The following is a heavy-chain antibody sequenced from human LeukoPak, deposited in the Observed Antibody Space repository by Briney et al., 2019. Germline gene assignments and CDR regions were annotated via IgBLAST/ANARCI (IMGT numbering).Heavy chain of an antibody. V-gene: IGHV3-30*04. D-gene: IGHD6-13*01. CDR3: AKEDIAAAGTCLDY. J-gene: IGHJ4*02. Sequence: PGGSLRLSSAASGFTFSGYPIHWVRQAPGKGLEWVAVISYDGSNKYYADSVKGRFTISRDNSKNTLYLQMNSLRAEDTAVYYCAKEDIAAAGTCLDYWGQGTLVTVSS. CDR1: GFTFSGYP. CDR2: ISYDGSNK.